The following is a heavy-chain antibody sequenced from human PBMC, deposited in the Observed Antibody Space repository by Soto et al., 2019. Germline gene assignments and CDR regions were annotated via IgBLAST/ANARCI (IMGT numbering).Heavy chain of an antibody. CDR2: IGGSGERI. J-gene: IGHJ5*02. V-gene: IGHV3-23*01. CDR1: GFTFSSYA. D-gene: IGHD3-16*01. Sequence: EVQFLESGGGLVEPGGSLRLSCAASGFTFSSYAMSWVRQAPGKGLEWVSQIGGSGERIYYADSVEGRFTISRDNSKETVFLEMNSLRDEDTAVYYCARLGASWGQGTLVTVSS. CDR3: ARLGAS.